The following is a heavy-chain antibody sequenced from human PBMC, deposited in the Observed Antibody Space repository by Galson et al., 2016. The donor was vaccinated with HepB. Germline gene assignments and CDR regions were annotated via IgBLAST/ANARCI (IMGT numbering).Heavy chain of an antibody. CDR1: GDSIRRFSYF. CDR2: IHYTGST. D-gene: IGHD2-2*01. J-gene: IGHJ5*02. Sequence: LSLTCTVSGDSIRRFSYFWGWIRQPPGRGLESIGYIHYTGSTYYNPSLRGRVTMSIDTSKNEFSLNLTSVTAADTAVSFCARRDTSWYDPWGQGILVTASP. V-gene: IGHV4-39*01. CDR3: ARRDTSWYDP.